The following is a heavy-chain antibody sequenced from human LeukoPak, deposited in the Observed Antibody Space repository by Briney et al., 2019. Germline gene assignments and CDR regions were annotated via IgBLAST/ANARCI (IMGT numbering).Heavy chain of an antibody. J-gene: IGHJ4*02. CDR1: GFTVSNNY. Sequence: GGSLRLSCAASGFTVSNNYMSWVRQAPGKGLEWVSVIYSGGSTYYADSEKGRFTISRDNSKNTLYLQMNSLRAEDTAVYHCARDGRRSGGWYYFDYWGQGTLVTVSS. CDR3: ARDGRRSGGWYYFDY. V-gene: IGHV3-53*01. D-gene: IGHD6-19*01. CDR2: IYSGGST.